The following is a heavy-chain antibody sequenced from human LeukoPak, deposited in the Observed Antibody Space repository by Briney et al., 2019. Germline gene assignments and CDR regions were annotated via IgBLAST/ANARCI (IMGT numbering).Heavy chain of an antibody. Sequence: PGRSLRLSCAASGFTFSNYAMTWVRQAPGKGLEWVSGISDNGGRTCYGDSVKGRFTISRDNSKNTLYLQMNSLRAEDTAVYYCAKDLGTRMLLFPSDYWGQGTLVTVSS. CDR3: AKDLGTRMLLFPSDY. J-gene: IGHJ4*02. CDR1: GFTFSNYA. V-gene: IGHV3-23*01. CDR2: ISDNGGRT. D-gene: IGHD2-8*01.